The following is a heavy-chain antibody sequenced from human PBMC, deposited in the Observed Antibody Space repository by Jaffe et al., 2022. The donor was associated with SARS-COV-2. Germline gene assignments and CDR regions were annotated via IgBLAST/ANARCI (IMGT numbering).Heavy chain of an antibody. J-gene: IGHJ4*02. Sequence: EVQLVESGGGLVQPGRSLRLSCAASGFTFDDYAMHWVRQAPGKGLEWVSGISWNSGSIGYADSVKGRFTISRDNAKNSLYLQMNSLRAEDTALYYCAKAPWGDGYNLFDYWGQGTLVTVSS. CDR1: GFTFDDYA. D-gene: IGHD5-12*01. V-gene: IGHV3-9*01. CDR2: ISWNSGSI. CDR3: AKAPWGDGYNLFDY.